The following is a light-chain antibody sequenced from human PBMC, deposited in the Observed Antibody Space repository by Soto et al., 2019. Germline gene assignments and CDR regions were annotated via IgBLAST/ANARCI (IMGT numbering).Light chain of an antibody. J-gene: IGLJ3*02. V-gene: IGLV1-40*01. CDR2: GNN. Sequence: QSVLTQPPSLSGAPGQTITISCTGSSSNIGAGSDVHWFQHLPGTAPKVLIYGNNNRPSGVPDRFSGSKSGTSGSLAITGLQAEDEADYYCQSYDSSRRAWVFGGGTKDRP. CDR3: QSYDSSRRAWV. CDR1: SSNIGAGSD.